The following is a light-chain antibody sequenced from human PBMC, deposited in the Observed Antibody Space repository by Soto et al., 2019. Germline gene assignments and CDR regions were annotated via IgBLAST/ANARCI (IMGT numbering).Light chain of an antibody. CDR3: QQYNNDPLT. CDR1: QSISTW. V-gene: IGKV1-5*03. CDR2: KAS. J-gene: IGKJ4*01. Sequence: DIQMTQSPSTLSASVGDRVTITCRASQSISTWLAWYQQKPGKAPKLLIYKASSLEVGVPSRFSGSGSGTEFNITISSLQPDDFATYYCQQYNNDPLTFGGGTTVDIK.